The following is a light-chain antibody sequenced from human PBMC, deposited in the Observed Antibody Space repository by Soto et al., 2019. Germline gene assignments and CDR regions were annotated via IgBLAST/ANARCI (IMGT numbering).Light chain of an antibody. CDR1: QSVSIY. CDR3: QQSYSTPPWT. V-gene: IGKV1-39*01. CDR2: AAS. J-gene: IGKJ1*01. Sequence: DVQMTQSPSSLSASVGDRATITCRASQSVSIYLNWYQQKPGKAPNLLISAASSLQNGVPSRFRGSGSGTDFTLTISGLQREDFATYYCQQSYSTPPWTFGQGTKVDIK.